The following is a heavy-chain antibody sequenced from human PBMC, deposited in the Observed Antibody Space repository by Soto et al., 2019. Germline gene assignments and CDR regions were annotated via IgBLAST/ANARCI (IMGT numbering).Heavy chain of an antibody. CDR2: IGLESSTK. Sequence: GGSLRLSCAASGFTFSSYAMSWVRQAPGKGLEWVSYIGLESSTKYYADSVEGRFTISRDNAKNSLYLQMNSLRAEDTAVYYCARDQLYYNDISGRPLNAFDVWGQGTMVTVSS. J-gene: IGHJ3*01. D-gene: IGHD3-22*01. V-gene: IGHV3-48*01. CDR1: GFTFSSYA. CDR3: ARDQLYYNDISGRPLNAFDV.